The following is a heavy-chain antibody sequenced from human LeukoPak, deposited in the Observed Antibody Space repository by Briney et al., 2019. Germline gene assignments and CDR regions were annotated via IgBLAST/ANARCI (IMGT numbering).Heavy chain of an antibody. J-gene: IGHJ3*02. CDR3: ARLVDYDNSGDPDIFDI. D-gene: IGHD3-22*01. V-gene: IGHV4-59*01. CDR2: IYYSRRN. Sequence: KPSETLSLTCIVSSVFISSYYWSWLRQTPGKGLEWIAFIYYSRRNKYNPSHQSRVSISLDTSKNHFSLQLRSVMAADTAVYYCARLVDYDNSGDPDIFDIWGQGTIVSIS. CDR1: SVFISSYY.